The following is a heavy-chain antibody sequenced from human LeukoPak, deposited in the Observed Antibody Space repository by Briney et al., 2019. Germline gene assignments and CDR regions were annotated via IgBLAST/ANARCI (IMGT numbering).Heavy chain of an antibody. Sequence: SQTLSLTCTVSGGSISSGSYYWSWIRQPAGKGLEWIGRIYTSGSTNYNPSLKSRVTISVDTSKNQFSLKLSSMTAADTAVYYCARVHYYYDSSGYQEHDAFDIWGQGTMVTVSS. CDR3: ARVHYYYDSSGYQEHDAFDI. V-gene: IGHV4-61*02. CDR2: IYTSGST. J-gene: IGHJ3*02. D-gene: IGHD3-22*01. CDR1: GGSISSGSYY.